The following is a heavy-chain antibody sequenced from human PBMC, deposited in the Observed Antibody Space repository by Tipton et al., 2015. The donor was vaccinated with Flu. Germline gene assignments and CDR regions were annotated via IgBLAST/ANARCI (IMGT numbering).Heavy chain of an antibody. CDR1: GGSISSYY. V-gene: IGHV4-59*08. D-gene: IGHD1-26*01. CDR2: IYYSGRT. CDR3: ARHGIYSGSYLWYYYYGMDV. Sequence: TLSLTCTVSGGSISSYYWSWIRQPPGKGLEWIGYIYYSGRTNYNPSLKSRVTISVDTSKNQFSLKLSSVTAADTAVYYCARHGIYSGSYLWYYYYGMDVWGQGTTVTVSS. J-gene: IGHJ6*02.